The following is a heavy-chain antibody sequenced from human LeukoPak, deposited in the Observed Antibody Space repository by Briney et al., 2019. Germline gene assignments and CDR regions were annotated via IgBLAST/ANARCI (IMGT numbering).Heavy chain of an antibody. CDR1: GYTFTGYY. V-gene: IGHV1-2*02. CDR2: INPNSGGT. D-gene: IGHD5-18*01. J-gene: IGHJ4*02. CDR3: ARADTAMVSLYFDY. Sequence: ASVKVSCKASGYTFTGYYMHWVRQAPGQRLEWMGWINPNSGGTNYAQKFQGRVTMTRDTSISTAYMELSRLRSDDTAAYYCARADTAMVSLYFDYWGQGTLVTVSS.